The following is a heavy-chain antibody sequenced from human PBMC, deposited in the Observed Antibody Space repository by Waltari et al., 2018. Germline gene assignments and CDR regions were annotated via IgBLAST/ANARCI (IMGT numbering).Heavy chain of an antibody. Sequence: QVQLVESGGGVVQPGRSLRLSCAASGFTFSSYGMHWVRQAPGKGLEWVAVISYDGSNKYYADSVKGRFTISRDNSKNTLYLQMNSLRAEDTAVYYCAKGGRFSSGWWDYFDYWGQGTLVTVSS. J-gene: IGHJ4*02. D-gene: IGHD6-19*01. CDR1: GFTFSSYG. CDR3: AKGGRFSSGWWDYFDY. CDR2: ISYDGSNK. V-gene: IGHV3-30*18.